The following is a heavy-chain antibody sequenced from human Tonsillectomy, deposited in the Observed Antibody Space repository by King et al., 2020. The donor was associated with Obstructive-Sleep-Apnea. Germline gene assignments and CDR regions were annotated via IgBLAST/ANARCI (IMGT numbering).Heavy chain of an antibody. V-gene: IGHV3-15*01. J-gene: IGHJ4*02. Sequence: VQLVESGGGLVKPGGSLRLSCAASGFTFSNAWMSWVRQAPGKGLEGGGCIKSKTNGGTTDYAAPVKGRFTISRDDSKNTLYLQMHSLKIEDTAIYYCSTEDDWGQGTLVTVSP. CDR3: STEDD. CDR2: IKSKTNGGTT. CDR1: GFTFSNAW.